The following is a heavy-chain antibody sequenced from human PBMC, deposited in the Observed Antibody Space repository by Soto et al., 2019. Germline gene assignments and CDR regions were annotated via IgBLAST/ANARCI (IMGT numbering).Heavy chain of an antibody. CDR1: GFSLSTSGVG. Sequence: QITLKESGPTLVKPTQTLTLTCTFSGFSLSTSGVGVGWIRQPPGKALEWLALIYCDDDKRYSPSLKSRLTITKDTSKNQVVLTMTNMDPVDTATYYCAHRRKYSSSNWFDPWGQGTLVTVSS. D-gene: IGHD6-6*01. V-gene: IGHV2-5*02. J-gene: IGHJ5*02. CDR2: IYCDDDK. CDR3: AHRRKYSSSNWFDP.